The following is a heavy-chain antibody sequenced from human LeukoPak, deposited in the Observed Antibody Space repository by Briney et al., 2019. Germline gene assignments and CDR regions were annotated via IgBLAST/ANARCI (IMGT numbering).Heavy chain of an antibody. J-gene: IGHJ3*02. D-gene: IGHD3-22*01. V-gene: IGHV3-48*04. CDR1: GFTFSSYS. CDR2: IGSSASTK. CDR3: ARGKEYYDSSGYYRDPFDI. Sequence: QPGGSLRLSCAASGFTFSSYSMNWIRQAPGKGLEWVSYIGSSASTKYYADSVKGRFTISRDDAGNSVYLQMNSLRAEDTAIYYCARGKEYYDSSGYYRDPFDIWGQGTMVTVSS.